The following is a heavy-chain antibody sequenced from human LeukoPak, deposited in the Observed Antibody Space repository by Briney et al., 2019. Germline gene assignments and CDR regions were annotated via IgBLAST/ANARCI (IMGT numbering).Heavy chain of an antibody. J-gene: IGHJ6*03. V-gene: IGHV4-34*05. CDR2: VDPIGGT. CDR1: GGSFSDYS. D-gene: IGHD3-9*01. CDR3: ARVAYRFSINDWSRIGLGAYPTKYYYSMDV. Sequence: SETLSLTCAVYGGSFSDYSWGWIRQPLRKGRAWIGEVDPIGGTTAYPSLMSRASMSVDTSKSQISLRVSSVPAADTAVYYCARVAYRFSINDWSRIGLGAYPTKYYYSMDVWGKGTTVTVSS.